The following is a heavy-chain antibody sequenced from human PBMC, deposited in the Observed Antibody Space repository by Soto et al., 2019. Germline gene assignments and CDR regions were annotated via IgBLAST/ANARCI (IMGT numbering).Heavy chain of an antibody. D-gene: IGHD6-6*01. J-gene: IGHJ6*02. CDR1: GFTFSNAW. CDR3: TTDQTDSSSDYYYYYGMDV. CDR2: IKSKTDGGTT. Sequence: EVQLVESGGGLVKPGGSLRLSCAASGFTFSNAWMSWVRQAPGKGLEWVGRIKSKTDGGTTDYAAPVKGRFTISRDDSKNTLYLQMNSLKTEDTAVYYCTTDQTDSSSDYYYYYGMDVWGQGTTVTVSS. V-gene: IGHV3-15*01.